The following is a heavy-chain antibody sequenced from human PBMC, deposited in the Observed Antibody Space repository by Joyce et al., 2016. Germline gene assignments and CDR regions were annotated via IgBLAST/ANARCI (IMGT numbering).Heavy chain of an antibody. D-gene: IGHD3/OR15-3a*01. CDR1: GDSLRSYF. Sequence: QVQLQESGPGLVKPSETLYLTCSVSGDSLRSYFWSWIRQSPGKGLEWMAYIYYSGRMTYSPSLKNRLTIEGDTSKNQFSLKLTSVTAADTAIYYCARDLGGVVSGLVPGGWFDPWGQGILVTVSS. CDR3: ARDLGGVVSGLVPGGWFDP. J-gene: IGHJ5*02. CDR2: IYYSGRM. V-gene: IGHV4-59*01.